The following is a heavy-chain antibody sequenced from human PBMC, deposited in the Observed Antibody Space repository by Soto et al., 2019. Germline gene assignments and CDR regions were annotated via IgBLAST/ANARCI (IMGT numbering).Heavy chain of an antibody. CDR3: ARESRFLEWLSLNWFDP. CDR1: EFTFSDYI. Sequence: PGGSLRLSCAAPEFTFSDYIMNWVRQAPGKGLEWVSYISSTSSTIYYADSVKGRFTISRDNAKNSLYLQMNSLRDEDTAVYYCARESRFLEWLSLNWFDPWGQGT. D-gene: IGHD3-3*01. V-gene: IGHV3-48*02. CDR2: ISSTSSTI. J-gene: IGHJ5*02.